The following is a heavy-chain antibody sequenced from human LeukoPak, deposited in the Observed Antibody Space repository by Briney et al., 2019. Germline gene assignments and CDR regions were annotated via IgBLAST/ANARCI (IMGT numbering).Heavy chain of an antibody. CDR1: GYTFTGYY. CDR3: AVTTTVVTPNFDY. CDR2: INPNSGGT. V-gene: IGHV1-2*02. Sequence: GASVKVSCKASGYTFTGYYMHWVRQAPGQGLEWMGWINPNSGGTNYAQKFQGRVTMTRDTSISTAYMELSRLRSDDTAVYYCAVTTTVVTPNFDYWGQGTLVTVSS. D-gene: IGHD4-23*01. J-gene: IGHJ4*02.